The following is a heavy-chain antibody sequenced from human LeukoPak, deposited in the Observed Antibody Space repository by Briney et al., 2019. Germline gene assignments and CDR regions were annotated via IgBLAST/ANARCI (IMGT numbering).Heavy chain of an antibody. J-gene: IGHJ5*02. D-gene: IGHD2-2*01. CDR1: GYSFTSYW. V-gene: IGHV5-51*01. CDR2: IYPGDSDT. CDR3: ARVTKGYCSSTGCLSTGFNWFDP. Sequence: GESLKISCKGSGYSFTSYWIGWVRQLPGKGLEWMGIIYPGDSDTRYSPSFQGQVTISADKSISTAYLQWSSLKASDTAMYYCARVTKGYCSSTGCLSTGFNWFDPWGQGTLVTVSS.